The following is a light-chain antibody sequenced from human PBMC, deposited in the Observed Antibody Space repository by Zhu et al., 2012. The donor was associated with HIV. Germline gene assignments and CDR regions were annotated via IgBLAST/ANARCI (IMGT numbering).Light chain of an antibody. CDR1: QSVSSSY. CDR2: GAS. V-gene: IGKV3-20*01. J-gene: IGKJ1*01. CDR3: QQYVSSPWT. Sequence: EIVLTQSPGTLSLSPGERAALSCRASQSVSSSYLAWYRQKPGQAPRLLIYGASSRATGIPDRFSGSGAGTDFTLTISRLEPEDFAVYYCQQYVSSPWTFGQGTKVE.